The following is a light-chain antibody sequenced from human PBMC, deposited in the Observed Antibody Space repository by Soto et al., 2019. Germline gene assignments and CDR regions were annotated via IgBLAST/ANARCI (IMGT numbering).Light chain of an antibody. CDR1: QAIDSW. CDR2: TGS. V-gene: IGKV1-12*01. J-gene: IGKJ1*01. CDR3: QQTLSLPPP. Sequence: DIQKTQSPSSVSASVVDRVTITYRASQAIDSWSAWYQQKPGDAPKLLIFTGSRLYSGVPPRFSGSGSGTDCTLTISSLQPEDFATYYCQQTLSLPPPFGQGPKVDIK.